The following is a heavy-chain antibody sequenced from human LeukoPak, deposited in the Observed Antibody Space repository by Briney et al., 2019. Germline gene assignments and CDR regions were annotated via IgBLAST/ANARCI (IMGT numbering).Heavy chain of an antibody. J-gene: IGHJ4*02. Sequence: PGGSLRLSCAAFGFTFSSYSMNWVRQAPGKGLEWVSSISSSSSYIYYADSVKGRFTISRDNAKNSLYLQMNSLRAEDTAVYYCARDPTVGATVRYFDYWGQGTLVTVSS. D-gene: IGHD1-26*01. CDR1: GFTFSSYS. V-gene: IGHV3-21*01. CDR2: ISSSSSYI. CDR3: ARDPTVGATVRYFDY.